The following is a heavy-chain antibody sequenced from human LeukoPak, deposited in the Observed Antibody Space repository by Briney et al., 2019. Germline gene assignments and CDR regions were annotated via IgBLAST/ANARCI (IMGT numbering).Heavy chain of an antibody. Sequence: SETLSLTCTVSGGSISSGSYYWSWIRQPAGKGLEWIGRIYTSGSTNYNPSLKSRVTISVDTSKNQFSLKLSSVTAADTAVYYCARTYYYYYYMDVWGKGTTVTVSS. CDR3: ARTYYYYYYMDV. CDR1: GGSISSGSYY. J-gene: IGHJ6*03. CDR2: IYTSGST. V-gene: IGHV4-61*02.